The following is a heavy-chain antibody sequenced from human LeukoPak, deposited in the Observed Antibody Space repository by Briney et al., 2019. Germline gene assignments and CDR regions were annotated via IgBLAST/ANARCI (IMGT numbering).Heavy chain of an antibody. CDR2: ISSDGSNK. Sequence: GGSLRLSCAASGFTFTRYAMHWVRQAPGKGLEWVAVISSDGSNKYQADSVKGRFTIPRDNSKNTLYLQMNSLRAEDTAVYYCARAPGYCSGGSCSDYWGQGTLVTVSS. J-gene: IGHJ4*02. V-gene: IGHV3-30-3*01. CDR3: ARAPGYCSGGSCSDY. D-gene: IGHD2-15*01. CDR1: GFTFTRYA.